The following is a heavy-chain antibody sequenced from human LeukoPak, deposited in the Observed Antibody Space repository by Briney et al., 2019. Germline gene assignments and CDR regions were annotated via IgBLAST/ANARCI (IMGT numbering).Heavy chain of an antibody. Sequence: PGGSLRLSCAASKFTFSDYSMSWVRQAPGKGLEWVSSISSIRNYIYYADSVKGRFTVSRDNAKNSLYLQMNSLRAEDTAVYYCARDLPHYYYGMDVWGQGTTVTVSS. V-gene: IGHV3-21*01. CDR2: ISSIRNYI. CDR3: ARDLPHYYYGMDV. CDR1: KFTFSDYS. J-gene: IGHJ6*02.